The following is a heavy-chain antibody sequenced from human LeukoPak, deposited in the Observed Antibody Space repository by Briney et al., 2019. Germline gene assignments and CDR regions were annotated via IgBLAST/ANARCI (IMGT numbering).Heavy chain of an antibody. CDR2: IYFTGST. Sequence: SETLSLTCTASGGSISSYYWSWIRQPPGKGLEWFGYIYFTGSTNYNPSLRSRVTMSVDTSNNQFSLKLSSVTAADTAVYYCARRYCTDGVCYLVSWGQGTLVTVSS. J-gene: IGHJ5*02. V-gene: IGHV4-59*12. D-gene: IGHD2-8*01. CDR3: ARRYCTDGVCYLVS. CDR1: GGSISSYY.